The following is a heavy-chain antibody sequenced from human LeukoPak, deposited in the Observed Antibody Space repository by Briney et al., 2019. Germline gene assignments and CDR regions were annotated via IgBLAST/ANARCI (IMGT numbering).Heavy chain of an antibody. CDR3: ARGRSTGYPFYFEY. J-gene: IGHJ4*02. Sequence: ASVKVSCKASGYTFTNYDINWVRQATGQGLEWMGWMNPNSGSTGCAQKFQGRVTITRNTSISTAYMELSGLRSEDTAVYYCARGRSTGYPFYFEYWGQGTLVTVSS. V-gene: IGHV1-8*03. CDR1: GYTFTNYD. D-gene: IGHD5-12*01. CDR2: MNPNSGST.